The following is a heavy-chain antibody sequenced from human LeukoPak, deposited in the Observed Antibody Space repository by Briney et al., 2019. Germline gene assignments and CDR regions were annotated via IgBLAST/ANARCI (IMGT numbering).Heavy chain of an antibody. J-gene: IGHJ4*02. CDR1: GFNFRNYD. CDR2: FHTDGGI. D-gene: IGHD3-10*01. CDR3: ARGSGPGVTTIDS. V-gene: IGHV3-13*01. Sequence: GGSLRLSCAASGFNFRNYDMHWVRQAPGKGLEWVSAFHTDGGIYYLDSVKGRFTVSREDDKNSLHLHLNSLRAGDTAVYHCARGSGPGVTTIDSWGWGTLVIVSS.